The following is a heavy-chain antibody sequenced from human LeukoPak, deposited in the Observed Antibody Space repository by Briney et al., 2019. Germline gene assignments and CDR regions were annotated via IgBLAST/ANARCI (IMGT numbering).Heavy chain of an antibody. D-gene: IGHD3-3*01. V-gene: IGHV3-21*01. Sequence: GGSLRLSCAASGFTFSSYSMNWVRQAPGKGLEWVSSISSSSSYIYYADSVKGRFTISRDNAKNSLYLQMNSLRAEDTAVYYCARDGEGAFDFWSGSRDYYYYYMDVWGKGTTVTVSS. J-gene: IGHJ6*03. CDR3: ARDGEGAFDFWSGSRDYYYYYMDV. CDR1: GFTFSSYS. CDR2: ISSSSSYI.